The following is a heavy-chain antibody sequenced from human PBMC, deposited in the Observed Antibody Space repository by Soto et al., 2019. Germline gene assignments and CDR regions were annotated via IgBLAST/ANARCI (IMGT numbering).Heavy chain of an antibody. CDR3: AKDLRGYDFWSGTRNWFDP. V-gene: IGHV3-23*01. CDR2: ISGSGGST. Sequence: EVQLLESGGGLVQPGGSLRLSCAASGFTFSSYAMSWVRQAPGKGLEWVSAISGSGGSTYYADSVKGRFTISRDNSKNMLYLQMNSLRAEDTAVYYCAKDLRGYDFWSGTRNWFDPWGQGTLVTVSS. D-gene: IGHD3-3*01. CDR1: GFTFSSYA. J-gene: IGHJ5*02.